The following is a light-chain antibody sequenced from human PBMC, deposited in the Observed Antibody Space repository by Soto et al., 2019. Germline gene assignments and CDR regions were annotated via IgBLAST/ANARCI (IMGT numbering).Light chain of an antibody. CDR2: AAF. CDR3: QQSYSTPWT. Sequence: DIQMTQSPSSLSASVGDRVTITCRASQSISSYLNWYQQKPGIAPKLLIYAAFSLQSGVPSRFSGSGSGTDFTLTIGSLQPVDFATYYCQQSYSTPWTFGQGTKVEIK. J-gene: IGKJ1*01. V-gene: IGKV1-39*01. CDR1: QSISSY.